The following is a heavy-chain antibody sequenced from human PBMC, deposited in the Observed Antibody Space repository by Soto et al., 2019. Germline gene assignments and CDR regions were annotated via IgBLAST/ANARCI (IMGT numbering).Heavy chain of an antibody. CDR2: INHSGST. Sequence: SETLSLTCAVYGGSFSGYYWSWIRQPPGKGLEWIGEINHSGSTNYNPSLKSRVTISVDTSKNQFSLKLSSVTAADTAVYYCARGPPPAGFSGGSCYQLDYWGQGTLVTVSS. CDR1: GGSFSGYY. CDR3: ARGPPPAGFSGGSCYQLDY. J-gene: IGHJ4*02. D-gene: IGHD2-15*01. V-gene: IGHV4-34*01.